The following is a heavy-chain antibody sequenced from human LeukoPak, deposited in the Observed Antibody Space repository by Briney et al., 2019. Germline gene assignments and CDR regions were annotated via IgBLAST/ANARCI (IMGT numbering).Heavy chain of an antibody. D-gene: IGHD3-16*01. CDR2: INHSGNT. V-gene: IGHV4-34*01. J-gene: IGHJ6*03. Sequence: SETLSLTCAVYGESFSGYYWSWIRQPPGKGLEWIGEINHSGNTNYSPSLESRVTISLDTSKNQFSLKLTSVTAADTAVYYCARLGGHYYYYYMDVWGEGTTVTVSS. CDR1: GESFSGYY. CDR3: ARLGGHYYYYYMDV.